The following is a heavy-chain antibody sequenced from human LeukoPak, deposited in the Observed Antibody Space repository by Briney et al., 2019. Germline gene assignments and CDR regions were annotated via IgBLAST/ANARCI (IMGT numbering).Heavy chain of an antibody. J-gene: IGHJ4*02. CDR1: GYTFTSYY. CDR3: ARDLLDYYGDYIDFDY. CDR2: INPSGGST. D-gene: IGHD4-17*01. V-gene: IGHV1-46*01. Sequence: ASVKVSCKASGYTFTSYYMHWVRQAPGQGLEWMGIINPSGGSTSYAQKLQGRVTMTTDTSTSTAYMELRSLRSDDTAVYYCARDLLDYYGDYIDFDYWGQGTLVTVSS.